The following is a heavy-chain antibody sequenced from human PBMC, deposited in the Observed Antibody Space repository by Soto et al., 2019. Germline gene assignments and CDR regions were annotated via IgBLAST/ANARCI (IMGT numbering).Heavy chain of an antibody. CDR2: ISGSGGST. V-gene: IGHV3-23*01. D-gene: IGHD2-2*01. CDR3: AKDRDVVVPAAMAGDDAFDI. J-gene: IGHJ3*02. Sequence: EVQLLESGGGLVQPGGSLRLSCAASGFTFSSYAMSWVRQAPGKGLEWVSAISGSGGSTYYEDSVKGRFTISRDNSKNTLYRQMNSLRAEDTAVYYCAKDRDVVVPAAMAGDDAFDIWGQGTMVTVSS. CDR1: GFTFSSYA.